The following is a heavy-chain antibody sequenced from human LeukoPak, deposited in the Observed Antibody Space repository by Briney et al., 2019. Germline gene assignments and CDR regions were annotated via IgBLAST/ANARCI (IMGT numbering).Heavy chain of an antibody. V-gene: IGHV3-23*01. D-gene: IGHD2-2*01. Sequence: GGSLRLSCAASGFTFSSYAMSWVRQAPGKGLEWVSAISGSGGSTYYADSVKGRFTISRDNSKNTLYLQMNSLRAEDTAVYYCAKGYCSSTSCLFFFDYWGQGTLVTVSS. J-gene: IGHJ4*02. CDR1: GFTFSSYA. CDR3: AKGYCSSTSCLFFFDY. CDR2: ISGSGGST.